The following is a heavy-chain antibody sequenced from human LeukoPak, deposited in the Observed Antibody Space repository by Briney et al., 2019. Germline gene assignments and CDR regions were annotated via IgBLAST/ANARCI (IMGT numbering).Heavy chain of an antibody. Sequence: SVKVSCKASGGTFSSYAISWVRQAPGQGLEWMGRIIPILGIANYAQKFQGRVTITAGKSTSTAYMELSSLRSEDTAVYYRAAPLVTIFGVVPDYWGQGALVTVSS. CDR3: AAPLVTIFGVVPDY. CDR2: IIPILGIA. CDR1: GGTFSSYA. V-gene: IGHV1-69*04. J-gene: IGHJ4*02. D-gene: IGHD3-3*01.